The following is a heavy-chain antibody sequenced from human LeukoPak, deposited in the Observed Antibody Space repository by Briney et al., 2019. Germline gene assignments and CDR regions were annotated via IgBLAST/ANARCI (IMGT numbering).Heavy chain of an antibody. J-gene: IGHJ4*02. CDR2: INHSGST. V-gene: IGHV4-34*01. CDR3: AXAXXXSELSKYYYDSSGYYFDY. Sequence: SETLSLTCAVYGGSFSGYYWSWIRQPPGKGLEWIGEINHSGSTNYNPSLKSRVTISVDTSKNQFSLKLSSVTAADTAVYYCAXAXXXSELSKYYYDSSGYYFDYWGQGTLVTVSS. CDR1: GGSFSGYY. D-gene: IGHD3-22*01.